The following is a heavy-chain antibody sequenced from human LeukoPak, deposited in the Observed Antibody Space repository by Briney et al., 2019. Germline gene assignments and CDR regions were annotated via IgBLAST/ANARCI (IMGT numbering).Heavy chain of an antibody. CDR3: ARGGRWPDDY. V-gene: IGHV3-30*03. J-gene: IGHJ4*02. D-gene: IGHD5-24*01. CDR2: ISYDGSNK. CDR1: GFTFSSYG. Sequence: PGGSLRLSCAASGFTFSSYGMHWVRQAPGKGLEWVAVISYDGSNKYYADSVKGRFTISRDNSKNTLYLQMNSLRAEDTAVYYCARGGRWPDDYWGQGTLVTVSS.